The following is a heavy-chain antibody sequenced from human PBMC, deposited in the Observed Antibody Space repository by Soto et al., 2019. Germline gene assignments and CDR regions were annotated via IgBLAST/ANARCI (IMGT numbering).Heavy chain of an antibody. CDR2: ISGSGGST. Sequence: EVQLLESGGGLVQPGGSLRLSCAASGFTFSSYAMSWVRQAPGKGLEWVSAISGSGGSTYYADSMKGRFTISRDNSKNTLDLQMNSLRAEDTAAYYCAKYGSGSSTRVKFDYWGQGTLVTVSS. CDR3: AKYGSGSSTRVKFDY. V-gene: IGHV3-23*01. D-gene: IGHD3-10*01. CDR1: GFTFSSYA. J-gene: IGHJ4*02.